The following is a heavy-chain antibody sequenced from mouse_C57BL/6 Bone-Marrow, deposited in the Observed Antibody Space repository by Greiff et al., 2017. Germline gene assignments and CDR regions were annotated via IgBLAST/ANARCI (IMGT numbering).Heavy chain of an antibody. CDR1: GYTFTSYW. Sequence: QVQLQQPGAELVKPGASVKLSCKASGYTFTSYWMHWVKQRPGQGLEWIGMIHPNSGSTNYNEKFKSKATLTVDKSSSTAYMQLSSLTSEDSAVYYWAREVLSYYLDYWGQGTLSQSPQ. D-gene: IGHD1-1*02. V-gene: IGHV1-64*01. CDR3: AREVLSYYLDY. J-gene: IGHJ2*01. CDR2: IHPNSGST.